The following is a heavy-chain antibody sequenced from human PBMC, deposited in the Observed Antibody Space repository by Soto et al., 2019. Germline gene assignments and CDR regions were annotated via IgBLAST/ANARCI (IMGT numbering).Heavy chain of an antibody. J-gene: IGHJ3*02. D-gene: IGHD2-2*01. CDR2: MNPNSGNT. CDR1: GYTFTSYD. Sequence: ASVKVSCKASGYTFTSYDINWVRQATGQGLEWMGWMNPNSGNTGYAQKFQGRVTMTRNTSISTAYMELSSLRSEDTAVYYCARFKSQLQPSPNNNDAFDIWGQGTMVTVSS. V-gene: IGHV1-8*01. CDR3: ARFKSQLQPSPNNNDAFDI.